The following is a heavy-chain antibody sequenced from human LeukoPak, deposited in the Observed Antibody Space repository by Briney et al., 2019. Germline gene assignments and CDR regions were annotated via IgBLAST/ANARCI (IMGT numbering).Heavy chain of an antibody. J-gene: IGHJ5*02. CDR1: GYTLTSYD. D-gene: IGHD3-10*01. Sequence: ASVKVSCKASGYTLTSYDINWVRQATGQGLEWMGWMNPNSGNTGYAQKFQDRVTMTRNTSISTAYMELSGLRSEDTAMYYCARKTLYGSGKSWFDPWGQGTLVTVSS. CDR2: MNPNSGNT. CDR3: ARKTLYGSGKSWFDP. V-gene: IGHV1-8*01.